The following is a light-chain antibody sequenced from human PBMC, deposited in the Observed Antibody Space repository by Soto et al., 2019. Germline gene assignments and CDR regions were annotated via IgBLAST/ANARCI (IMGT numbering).Light chain of an antibody. Sequence: DIRRNQGNPPISSSIGDLVKKICRASQTISSWLAWYQQKPGKAPKLLIYKASTLKSGVPSRFSGSGSGTEFTLTISSLQPDDFATYYCQQYNSYSWTFGQGTKVDIK. CDR3: QQYNSYSWT. CDR2: KAS. J-gene: IGKJ1*01. CDR1: QTISSW. V-gene: IGKV1-5*03.